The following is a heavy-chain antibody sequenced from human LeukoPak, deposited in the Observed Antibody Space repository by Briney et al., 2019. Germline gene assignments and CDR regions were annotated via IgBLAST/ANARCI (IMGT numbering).Heavy chain of an antibody. V-gene: IGHV1-18*01. CDR2: ISAYNGNT. D-gene: IGHD6-19*01. Sequence: ASVKVSCKASGGTFSSYAISWVRQAPGQGLEWMGWISAYNGNTNYAQKLQGRVTMTTHTSTSTAYMELRSLRSDDTAVYYCAREYEQWRDYWGQGTLVTVSS. CDR3: AREYEQWRDY. J-gene: IGHJ4*02. CDR1: GGTFSSYA.